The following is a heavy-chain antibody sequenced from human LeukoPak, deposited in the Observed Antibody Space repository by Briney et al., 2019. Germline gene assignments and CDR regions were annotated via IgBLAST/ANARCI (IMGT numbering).Heavy chain of an antibody. CDR1: GFIFSSYE. Sequence: PGGSLRLXCAASGFIFSSYEMNWVRQAPGKGLEYISYISSSGNVVNYEDSVKGRFTISRDNAKNSLYLQMNSLRVEDTAVYYCARGVYDNRSQYDWFDPWGQGTLVTVSS. CDR3: ARGVYDNRSQYDWFDP. V-gene: IGHV3-48*03. CDR2: ISSSGNVV. J-gene: IGHJ5*02. D-gene: IGHD6-13*01.